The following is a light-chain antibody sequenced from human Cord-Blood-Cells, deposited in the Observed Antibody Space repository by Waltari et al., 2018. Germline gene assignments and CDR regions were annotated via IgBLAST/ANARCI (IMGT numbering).Light chain of an antibody. V-gene: IGLV2-23*03. Sequence: QSALTQPASVSGSPGQSITISCTGTSSDVGSYNLVSCYQQHPGKAPKLMIYEGSKRPSGVSNGFSGSKSGHTASLTISGLQAEDEADYYCCSYAGSSTFEVFGGGTKLTVL. J-gene: IGLJ2*01. CDR3: CSYAGSSTFEV. CDR1: SSDVGSYNL. CDR2: EGS.